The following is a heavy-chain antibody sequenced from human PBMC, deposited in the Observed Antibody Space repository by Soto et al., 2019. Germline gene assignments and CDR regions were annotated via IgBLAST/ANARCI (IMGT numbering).Heavy chain of an antibody. CDR3: ARESPTDLTITDS. V-gene: IGHV3-48*01. J-gene: IGHJ4*02. D-gene: IGHD3-9*01. CDR1: GFTFSSYS. CDR2: ISSSSSTI. Sequence: EVQLVESGGGLVQPGGSLRLSCAASGFTFSSYSMNWVRQAPGKGLEWVSYISSSSSTIYYADSVQGRFTITRDNAKNSLYLQMNSLRAEDTAVYYCARESPTDLTITDSWGQGTLVTVSS.